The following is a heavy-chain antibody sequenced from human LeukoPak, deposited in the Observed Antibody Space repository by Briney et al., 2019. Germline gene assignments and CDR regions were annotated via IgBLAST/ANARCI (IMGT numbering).Heavy chain of an antibody. CDR1: GGSISSSSYY. Sequence: SETLSLTCTVSGGSISSSSYYWGWIRQPAGKGLEWIGSIYYSGNTYYSPSLKSRVTVSVDTSKNQFSLKLSSVTAADTAVYYCARRGSGSNWFDPWGQGTLVTVSS. J-gene: IGHJ5*02. CDR2: IYYSGNT. CDR3: ARRGSGSNWFDP. D-gene: IGHD3-10*01. V-gene: IGHV4-39*01.